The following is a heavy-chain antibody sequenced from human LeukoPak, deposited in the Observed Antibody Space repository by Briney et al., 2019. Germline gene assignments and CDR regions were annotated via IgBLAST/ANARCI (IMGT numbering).Heavy chain of an antibody. Sequence: SETLSLTCAVYGGSFSGYYWSWIRQPPGKGLEWIGEINHSGSTNYNPSLKSRVTISVDTSKNQFSLKLSSVTAADTAVYYYARGLFRYSGSHFDYWGQGTLVTVSS. V-gene: IGHV4-34*01. CDR3: ARGLFRYSGSHFDY. J-gene: IGHJ4*02. D-gene: IGHD1-26*01. CDR1: GGSFSGYY. CDR2: INHSGST.